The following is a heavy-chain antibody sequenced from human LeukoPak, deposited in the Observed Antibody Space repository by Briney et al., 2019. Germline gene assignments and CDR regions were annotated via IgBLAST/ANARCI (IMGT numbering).Heavy chain of an antibody. CDR3: AKDGVATGLTHFDY. J-gene: IGHJ4*02. Sequence: GGSLRLSCAVSGFAFGSEAMSWVRQSPARGLEWVASISPGGGTTYYADYVKGRFTISRDNSKNTMYPHMNSLRAEDTAVYYCAKDGVATGLTHFDYWGQGTLVTVSS. V-gene: IGHV3-23*01. D-gene: IGHD5-12*01. CDR2: ISPGGGTT. CDR1: GFAFGSEA.